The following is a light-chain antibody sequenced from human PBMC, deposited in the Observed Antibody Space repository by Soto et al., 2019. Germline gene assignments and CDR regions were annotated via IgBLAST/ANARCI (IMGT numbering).Light chain of an antibody. Sequence: EIVLTQSPGTLSLSPGERATLSCRASQSVSSSSLAWYQQKRGQAPRLLIHDASSRATGIPDRFSGSGSGTDFTITISRLEPEDFEVYYCQQYGGSPRTLGQGTKVDIK. CDR2: DAS. V-gene: IGKV3-20*01. CDR3: QQYGGSPRT. J-gene: IGKJ1*01. CDR1: QSVSSSS.